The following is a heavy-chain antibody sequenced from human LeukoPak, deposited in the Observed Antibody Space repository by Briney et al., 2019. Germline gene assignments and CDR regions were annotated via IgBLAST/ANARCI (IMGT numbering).Heavy chain of an antibody. V-gene: IGHV3-11*05. J-gene: IGHJ4*02. Sequence: RLPQAPSRMTFRDDNRGEIGGGPGKRKKRGSYISSSSSYTNYADSVKGPFTISRDNAQNSLYLQMNSLRAEDTAVYYCGRGLRQPLGDYCGEG. CDR2: ISSSSSYT. D-gene: IGHD7-27*01. CDR1: RMTFRDDN. CDR3: GRGLRQPLGDY.